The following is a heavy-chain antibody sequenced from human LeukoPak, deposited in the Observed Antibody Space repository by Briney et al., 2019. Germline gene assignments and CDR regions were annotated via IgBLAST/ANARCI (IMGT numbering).Heavy chain of an antibody. CDR3: ARHHCSGGSCYGLGY. J-gene: IGHJ4*02. CDR2: ILYSGTS. Sequence: SETLSLTCSVSGGSISSSGYQWAWIRQPPGKGLEWIGTILYSGTSYYNPSLKRRVTISLDMSKNHFSLELNSVTAADTAVYYCARHHCSGGSCYGLGYCGQGTLVTVSS. V-gene: IGHV4-39*01. CDR1: GGSISSSGYQ. D-gene: IGHD2-15*01.